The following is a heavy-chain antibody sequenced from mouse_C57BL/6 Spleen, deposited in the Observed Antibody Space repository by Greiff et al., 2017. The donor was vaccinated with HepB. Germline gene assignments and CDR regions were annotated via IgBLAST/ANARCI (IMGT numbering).Heavy chain of an antibody. Sequence: QVQLQQPGAELVKPGASVKMSCKASGYTFTSYWITWVKQRPGQGLEWIGDIYPGSGSTNYNEKFKSKATLTGDTSSSTAYMQLSSLTSEDSAVYYCAREDGNSHFDYWGKGTTLTVSS. D-gene: IGHD2-1*01. CDR3: AREDGNSHFDY. V-gene: IGHV1-55*01. CDR1: GYTFTSYW. CDR2: IYPGSGST. J-gene: IGHJ2*01.